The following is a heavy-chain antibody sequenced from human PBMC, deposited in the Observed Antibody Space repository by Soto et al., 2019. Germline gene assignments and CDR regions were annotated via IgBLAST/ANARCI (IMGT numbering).Heavy chain of an antibody. Sequence: PGGSLRLSCAASGFTFSSYGMHWVRQAPGKGLEWVAVIWYDGSNKYYADSVKGRFTISRDNSKNTLYLQMNSLRAEDTAVYYCARELSRISTSCQLDYWGQGTLVTVSS. CDR1: GFTFSSYG. D-gene: IGHD2-2*01. CDR3: ARELSRISTSCQLDY. J-gene: IGHJ4*02. CDR2: IWYDGSNK. V-gene: IGHV3-33*01.